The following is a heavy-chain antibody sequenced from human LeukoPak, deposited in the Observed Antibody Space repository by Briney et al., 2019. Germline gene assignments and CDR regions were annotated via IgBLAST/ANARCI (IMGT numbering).Heavy chain of an antibody. CDR3: ASEVLTGPEYYYYYMDV. Sequence: SETLSLTCAVYGGSFGGYYWSWIRQPPGKGLEWIGEINHSGSTNYNPSLKSRVTISVDTSKNQFSLKLSSVTAADTAVYSCASEVLTGPEYYYYYMDVWGKGTTVTIPS. D-gene: IGHD3-9*01. CDR1: GGSFGGYY. J-gene: IGHJ6*03. CDR2: INHSGST. V-gene: IGHV4-34*01.